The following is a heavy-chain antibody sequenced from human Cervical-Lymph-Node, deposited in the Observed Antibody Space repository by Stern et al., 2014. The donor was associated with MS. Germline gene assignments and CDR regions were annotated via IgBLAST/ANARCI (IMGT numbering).Heavy chain of an antibody. J-gene: IGHJ4*02. CDR3: ARGGQYFRD. CDR1: GFIFSDYY. D-gene: IGHD3-9*01. CDR2: IGGSVTTL. Sequence: MQLVESGGGLVNPGGSLRLSCAASGFIFSDYYMAWVRQAPGKGLECLSYIGGSVTTLYYADSVKGRFTISRDNAKNSVYLQMNSLRADDTAIYYCARGGQYFRDWGQGALVSVSS. V-gene: IGHV3-11*01.